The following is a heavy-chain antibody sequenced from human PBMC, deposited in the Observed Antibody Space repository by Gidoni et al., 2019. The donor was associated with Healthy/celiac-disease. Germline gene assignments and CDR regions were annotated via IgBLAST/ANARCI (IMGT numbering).Heavy chain of an antibody. J-gene: IGHJ3*02. CDR3: ARPLLYDSSDAFDI. CDR2: ILPGDSDT. D-gene: IGHD3-22*01. Sequence: EVQLVQSGAEVKTPGESLKISGKCSGYSFNSYWIGWVRQMPGKSLEWMGIILPGDSDTRYSTSFQGQVTIAADKSISTAYLQWSSLKASDTAMYYCARPLLYDSSDAFDIWGQGTMVTVSS. CDR1: GYSFNSYW. V-gene: IGHV5-51*01.